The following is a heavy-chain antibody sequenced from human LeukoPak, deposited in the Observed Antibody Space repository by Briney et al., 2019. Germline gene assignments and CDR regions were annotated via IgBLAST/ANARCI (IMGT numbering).Heavy chain of an antibody. J-gene: IGHJ5*02. CDR1: GGSISGYS. D-gene: IGHD1-14*01. Sequence: SETLSLTCTVSGGSISGYSWSWIRQSAGKGLEWVGRVYTSGNTNYNPSFKSRDTMSIDTSKKQFSLKLSSVTAADTAVYYCARDNPAGPWGQGTLVTVSS. V-gene: IGHV4-4*07. CDR2: VYTSGNT. CDR3: ARDNPAGP.